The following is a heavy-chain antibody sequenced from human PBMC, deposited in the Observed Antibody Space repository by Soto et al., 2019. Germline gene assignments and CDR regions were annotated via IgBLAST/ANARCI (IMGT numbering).Heavy chain of an antibody. Sequence: PGGSLRLSCSASGFTFSSYAMHWVRQAPGKGLEYVSAISSNGGSKYYADSVKGRFTISRDNSKNTLYLQMSSLRAEDTAVYYCAREEVLWFGDYYGMDVWGQGTTVTVSS. D-gene: IGHD3-10*01. CDR3: AREEVLWFGDYYGMDV. CDR1: GFTFSSYA. CDR2: ISSNGGSK. V-gene: IGHV3-64*04. J-gene: IGHJ6*02.